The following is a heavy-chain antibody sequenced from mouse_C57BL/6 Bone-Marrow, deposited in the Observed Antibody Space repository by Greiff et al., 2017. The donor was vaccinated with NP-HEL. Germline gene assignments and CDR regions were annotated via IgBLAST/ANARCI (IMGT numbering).Heavy chain of an antibody. Sequence: EVKLVESGPVLVKPGASVKMSCKASGYTFTDYYMNWVKQSHGKSLEWIGVINPYNGGTSYNQKFKGKATLTVDKSSSTAYMELNSLTSEDSAVYYCARGGYYYGSYWYFDVWGTGTTVTVSS. V-gene: IGHV1-19*01. CDR2: INPYNGGT. J-gene: IGHJ1*03. CDR1: GYTFTDYY. CDR3: ARGGYYYGSYWYFDV. D-gene: IGHD1-1*01.